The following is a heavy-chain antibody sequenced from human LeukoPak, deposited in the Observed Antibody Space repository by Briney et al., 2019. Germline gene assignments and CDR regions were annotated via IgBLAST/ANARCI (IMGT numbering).Heavy chain of an antibody. J-gene: IGHJ4*02. Sequence: SETLSFTCTVSGGSISSSSYYWGWIRQPPGKGLEWIGSIYYSGSTYYNPSLKSRVTISVDTSKNQFSLKLSSVTAADTAVYYCARGIAAAGSLDYWGQGTLVTVSS. CDR2: IYYSGST. CDR1: GGSISSSSYY. CDR3: ARGIAAAGSLDY. D-gene: IGHD6-13*01. V-gene: IGHV4-39*01.